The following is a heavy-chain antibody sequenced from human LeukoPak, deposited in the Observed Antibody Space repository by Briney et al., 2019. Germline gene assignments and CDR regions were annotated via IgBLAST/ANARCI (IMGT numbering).Heavy chain of an antibody. CDR1: GGSFSGYY. J-gene: IGHJ6*03. CDR3: ARSGISDYGDYKHYYYYMDV. D-gene: IGHD4-17*01. CDR2: INHSGST. Sequence: SETLSLTCAVYGGSFSGYYWSWIRQPPGRGLEWIGEINHSGSTNYNPSLKSRVTISVDTSKNQFSLKLSSVTAADTAVYYCARSGISDYGDYKHYYYYMDVWGKGTTVIVSS. V-gene: IGHV4-34*01.